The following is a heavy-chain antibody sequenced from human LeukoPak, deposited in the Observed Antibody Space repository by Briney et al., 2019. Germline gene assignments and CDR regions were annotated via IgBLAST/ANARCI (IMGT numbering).Heavy chain of an antibody. Sequence: PGGSLRLSCAASGFTFSSYSMNWVRQAPGKGLEWVLYISSSSSTIYYADSVKGRFTISRDNAKNSLYLQMNNLRAEDTALYYCARGPMVRGVFIRRSKSGYFDYWGQGTLVSVSS. D-gene: IGHD3-10*01. CDR1: GFTFSSYS. J-gene: IGHJ4*02. CDR2: ISSSSSTI. V-gene: IGHV3-48*04. CDR3: ARGPMVRGVFIRRSKSGYFDY.